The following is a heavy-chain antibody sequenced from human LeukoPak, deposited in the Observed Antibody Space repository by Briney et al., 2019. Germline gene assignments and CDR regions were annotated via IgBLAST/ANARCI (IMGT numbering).Heavy chain of an antibody. J-gene: IGHJ4*02. V-gene: IGHV3-7*05. D-gene: IGHD4-17*01. CDR2: INQDGSEK. Sequence: PGRSLRLSCAASGFTFSSYWMSWVRQAPGIGLEWVANINQDGSEKYYVDSVKGRFTISRDNAKNSLFLQMNSLRAEDTAVYYCARTINRGDYRDWGQGTLVTVSS. CDR3: ARTINRGDYRD. CDR1: GFTFSSYW.